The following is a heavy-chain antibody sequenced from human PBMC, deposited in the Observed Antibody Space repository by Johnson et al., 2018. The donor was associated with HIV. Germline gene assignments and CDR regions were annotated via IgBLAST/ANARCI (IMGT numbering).Heavy chain of an antibody. J-gene: IGHJ3*01. CDR1: GFTFSDYY. V-gene: IGHV3-11*04. CDR3: AKTRMGGILDAFDL. Sequence: VQLVESGGGVVQPGRSLRLSCAASGFTFSDYYMTWVRQAPGKGLEWVSYISSSGSTIYSADSVKGRFTLSRDNSKNTLDLQMNSLTIEDTAVFYCAKTRMGGILDAFDLWGQGTMVIVS. D-gene: IGHD3-10*01. CDR2: ISSSGSTI.